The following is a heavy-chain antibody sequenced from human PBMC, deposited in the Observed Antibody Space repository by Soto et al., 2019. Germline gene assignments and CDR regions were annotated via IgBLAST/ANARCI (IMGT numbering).Heavy chain of an antibody. CDR1: GGSFSGYY. V-gene: IGHV4-34*01. CDR3: ARPHDYGDYGLYYFDY. Sequence: SETLSLTCAVYGGSFSGYYWSWIRQPPGKGLEWIGEINHSGSTNYNPSLKSRVTISVDTSKNQFSLKLSSVTAADTAVYYCARPHDYGDYGLYYFDYWGQGTLVTVSS. J-gene: IGHJ4*02. D-gene: IGHD4-17*01. CDR2: INHSGST.